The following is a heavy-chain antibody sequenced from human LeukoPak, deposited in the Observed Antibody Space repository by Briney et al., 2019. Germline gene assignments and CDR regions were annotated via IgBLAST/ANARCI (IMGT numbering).Heavy chain of an antibody. J-gene: IGHJ5*02. D-gene: IGHD1-26*01. CDR1: GGSFSGYY. CDR3: ARRWELLSWFDP. CDR2: INHNGST. V-gene: IGHV4-34*01. Sequence: PSETLSLTCAVYGGSFSGYYWSWIRQPPGKGLEWIGEINHNGSTNYNPSLKSRVTISVDTSKNQFSLKLSSVTAADTAVYYCARRWELLSWFDPWGQGTLVTVSS.